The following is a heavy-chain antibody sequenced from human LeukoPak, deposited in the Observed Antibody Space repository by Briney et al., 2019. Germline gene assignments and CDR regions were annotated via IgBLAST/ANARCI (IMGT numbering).Heavy chain of an antibody. Sequence: GASVKVSCKASGYTFTGYYMHWVRQAPGQGLEWMGWINPNSGGTNYAQKFQGRVTMTRDTSISTAYMELSSLRSEDTAVYYCARGFRITFGGVKVFGFWGQGTLVTVSS. V-gene: IGHV1-2*02. CDR1: GYTFTGYY. D-gene: IGHD3-16*01. CDR3: ARGFRITFGGVKVFGF. J-gene: IGHJ4*02. CDR2: INPNSGGT.